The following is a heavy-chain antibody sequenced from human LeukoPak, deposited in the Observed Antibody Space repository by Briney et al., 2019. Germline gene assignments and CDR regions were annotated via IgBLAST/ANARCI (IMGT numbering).Heavy chain of an antibody. CDR1: GGSISSYY. V-gene: IGHV4-59*01. D-gene: IGHD2-8*01. Sequence: PSETPSLTCTVSGGSISSYYWSWIRQPPGKGLEWIGYIYYSGSTNYNPSLKSRVTISVDTSKNQFSLKLSSVTAADTAVYYCARAQRDIVLMVYAYYFDYWGQGTLVTVSS. CDR2: IYYSGST. J-gene: IGHJ4*02. CDR3: ARAQRDIVLMVYAYYFDY.